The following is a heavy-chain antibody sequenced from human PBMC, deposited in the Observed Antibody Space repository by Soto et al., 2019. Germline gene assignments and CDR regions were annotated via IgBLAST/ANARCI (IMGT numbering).Heavy chain of an antibody. D-gene: IGHD3-10*02. Sequence: SETLSLTCAVYGGAFSGYYWSWVRQPPGKGLEWIGEINHSGSTNYNPSLKSRVTISVDTSKNQFSLKLSSVTAADTAVYYCARGRRRVRGVNGMDVWGQGTTVTVSS. V-gene: IGHV4-34*01. CDR2: INHSGST. CDR1: GGAFSGYY. J-gene: IGHJ6*02. CDR3: ARGRRRVRGVNGMDV.